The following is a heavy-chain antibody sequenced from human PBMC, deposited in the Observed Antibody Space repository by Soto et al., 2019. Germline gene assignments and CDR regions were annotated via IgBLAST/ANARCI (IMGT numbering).Heavy chain of an antibody. J-gene: IGHJ4*02. V-gene: IGHV4-4*07. CDR1: GGSISSYY. CDR3: AAGEYYDSSGYYR. Sequence: XTLSLPCTVSGGSISSYYWSWIRQPAGKGLEWIGRIYTSGSTNYNPSIKSRVTMSVDTSKNQFSLKLSSLTAADTAVYYCAAGEYYDSSGYYRWGQGTLVTVSS. D-gene: IGHD3-22*01. CDR2: IYTSGST.